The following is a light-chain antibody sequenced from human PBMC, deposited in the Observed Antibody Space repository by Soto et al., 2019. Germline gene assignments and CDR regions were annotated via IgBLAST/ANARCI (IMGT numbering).Light chain of an antibody. CDR1: RSDIGGYNY. V-gene: IGLV2-8*01. J-gene: IGLJ1*01. CDR2: EVN. Sequence: QSALTQPPSASGSPGQSVTISCTGTRSDIGGYNYVSWYQQYPGKAPKLVIFEVNKRPSGVPDRFSGSKSSITASLTVSGLQAEDEADYNCCSYAGSSIYVFGTGTKVTVL. CDR3: CSYAGSSIYV.